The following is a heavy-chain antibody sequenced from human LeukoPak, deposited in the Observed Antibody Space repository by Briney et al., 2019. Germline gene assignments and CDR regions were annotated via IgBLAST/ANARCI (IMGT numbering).Heavy chain of an antibody. V-gene: IGHV3-30*14. J-gene: IGHJ4*02. Sequence: GGSLRLSCAASGFSFSSYAMHWVRQAPGKGLEWVAVISYDENNKYYADSVKGRFTISRDNSKNTLYLQMNSLRAEDTAVYYCARRAGAYSHPYDYWGQGTLVTVSS. CDR3: ARRAGAYSHPYDY. CDR1: GFSFSSYA. D-gene: IGHD4/OR15-4a*01. CDR2: ISYDENNK.